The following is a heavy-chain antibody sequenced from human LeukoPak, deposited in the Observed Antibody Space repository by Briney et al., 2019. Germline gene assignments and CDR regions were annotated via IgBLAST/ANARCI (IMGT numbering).Heavy chain of an antibody. CDR3: ARYYYDSSGYAFDY. CDR2: IYTSGST. Sequence: SETLSLTCTASGCSISSYYWSWIRQPAGKGLEWIGRIYTSGSTNYNPSLKRRVTMSEDTSKNQFSLKLSSVTAADTAVYYCARYYYDSSGYAFDYWGQGTLVTVSS. V-gene: IGHV4-4*07. D-gene: IGHD3-22*01. CDR1: GCSISSYY. J-gene: IGHJ4*02.